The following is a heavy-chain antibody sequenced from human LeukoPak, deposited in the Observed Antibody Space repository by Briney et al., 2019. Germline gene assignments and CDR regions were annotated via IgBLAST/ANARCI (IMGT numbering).Heavy chain of an antibody. D-gene: IGHD3-10*01. J-gene: IGHJ4*02. CDR1: GYTFTSYD. CDR3: ARSYGFTMVRGVMGD. V-gene: IGHV1-8*01. CDR2: MNPNSGNT. Sequence: GASVKVSCKASGYTFTSYDINWVRQATGQGLEWMGWMNPNSGNTGYAQKFQGRVTMTRNTSISTAYMELSSLRSEDTAVYYCARSYGFTMVRGVMGDWGQGTLVTVSS.